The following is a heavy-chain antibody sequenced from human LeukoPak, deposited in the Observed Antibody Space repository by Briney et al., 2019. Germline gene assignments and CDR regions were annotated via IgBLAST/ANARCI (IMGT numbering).Heavy chain of an antibody. V-gene: IGHV4-61*01. CDR3: ARDRDGSGSYYN. Sequence: SETLSLTCTVSGGSISSSSYYWGWIRQPPGKGLEWIGYIYYSGSTNYNPSLKSRVTISVDTSKNQFSLKLGSVTAADTAVYYCARDRDGSGSYYNWGQGTLATVSS. D-gene: IGHD3-10*01. CDR1: GGSISSSSYY. CDR2: IYYSGST. J-gene: IGHJ4*02.